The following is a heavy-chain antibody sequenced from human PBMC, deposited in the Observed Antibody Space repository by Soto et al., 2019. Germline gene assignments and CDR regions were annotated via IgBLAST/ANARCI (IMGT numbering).Heavy chain of an antibody. V-gene: IGHV4-59*12. Sequence: PSETLSLTCTVSGGSISSYYWVWIRQPPGKGLEWIGYIYYSGSTNYNPSLKSRVIISVDRSKNQFSLKVRSVTAADTAVYYCARETYRDYVGYFAPWGQGIQVTVSS. CDR3: ARETYRDYVGYFAP. J-gene: IGHJ5*02. CDR2: IYYSGST. D-gene: IGHD3-9*01. CDR1: GGSISSYY.